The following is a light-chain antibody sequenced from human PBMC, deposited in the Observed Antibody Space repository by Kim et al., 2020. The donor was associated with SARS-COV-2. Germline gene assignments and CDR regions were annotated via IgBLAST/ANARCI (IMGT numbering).Light chain of an antibody. V-gene: IGKV3-15*01. CDR2: GAS. CDR3: QHHNNWPLT. J-gene: IGKJ1*01. Sequence: VSPGERATLSCRASQSVSSNLAWYQQKPGQAPRLLIYGASTRATGIPARFSGSGSGTEFTLTISSLQSEDFALYYCQHHNNWPLTFGQGTKLEI. CDR1: QSVSSN.